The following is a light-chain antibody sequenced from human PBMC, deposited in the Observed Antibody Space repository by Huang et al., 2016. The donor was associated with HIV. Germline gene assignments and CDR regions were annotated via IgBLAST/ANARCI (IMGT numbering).Light chain of an antibody. Sequence: DIVMTQSPDSLAVSLGERATINCKSSQSVLYSSNNQNYLAWYQQKPGQPPKLLIYWASTRESGVPDRFSGSGSGTDFTLTISSLQAEDVAVYYCQQYYSTPRGFGQGTKLEIK. CDR1: QSVLYSSNNQNY. V-gene: IGKV4-1*01. CDR2: WAS. CDR3: QQYYSTPRG. J-gene: IGKJ2*03.